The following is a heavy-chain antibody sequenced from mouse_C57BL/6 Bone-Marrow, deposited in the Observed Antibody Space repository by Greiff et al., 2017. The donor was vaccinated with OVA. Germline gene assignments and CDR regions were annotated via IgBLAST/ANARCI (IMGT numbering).Heavy chain of an antibody. J-gene: IGHJ4*01. CDR3: ARLRRAMDY. CDR2: IYPGGGYT. Sequence: VHLVESGAELVRPGTSVKMSCKASGYTFTNYWIGWAKQRPGHGLEWIGDIYPGGGYTNYNEKFKGKATLTADKSSSTAYMQFSSLTSEDSAIYYCARLRRAMDYWGQGTSVTVSS. CDR1: GYTFTNYW. D-gene: IGHD2-12*01. V-gene: IGHV1-63*01.